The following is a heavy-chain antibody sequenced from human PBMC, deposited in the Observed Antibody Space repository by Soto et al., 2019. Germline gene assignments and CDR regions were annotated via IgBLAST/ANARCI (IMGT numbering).Heavy chain of an antibody. V-gene: IGHV5-51*01. J-gene: IGHJ4*01. D-gene: IGHD2-21*02. CDR3: ARWAEVVTTPHFDY. CDR1: RYRFTNYW. Sequence: GESLKISCKGSRYRFTNYWIGWVRQMPGKGLEWMGIIYPDDSEIRYSPSFQGQVTISADKSISTAYLQWSSLKASDTAMYYCARWAEVVTTPHFDYWGQGTLVTVSS. CDR2: IYPDDSEI.